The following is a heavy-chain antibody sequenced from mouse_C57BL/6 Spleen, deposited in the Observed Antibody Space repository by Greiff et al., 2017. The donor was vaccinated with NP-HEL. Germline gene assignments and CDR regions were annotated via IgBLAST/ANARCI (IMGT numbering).Heavy chain of an antibody. D-gene: IGHD2-3*01. V-gene: IGHV1-85*01. CDR2: IYPRDGST. CDR1: GYTFTSYD. Sequence: QVQLQQSGPELVKPGASVKLSCKASGYTFTSYDINWVKQRPGQGLEWIGWIYPRDGSTKYNEKFKGKATLTVDTSSSTGYRELHSLTAKDAAVYFWARWDMDDGYFYWYFDVWGTGTTVTVSS. CDR3: ARWDMDDGYFYWYFDV. J-gene: IGHJ1*03.